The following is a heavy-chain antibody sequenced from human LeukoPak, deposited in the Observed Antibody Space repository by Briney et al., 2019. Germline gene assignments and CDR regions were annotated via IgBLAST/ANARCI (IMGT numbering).Heavy chain of an antibody. Sequence: SQTLSLTCAVSGGSISSGGYSWSWIRQPPGTGLEWIGYIYHSGNTYYNPSLKSRVTISVDRSKNQFSLKLSSVTAADTAVYYCARERCSSTSCYSGGSVDYWGQGTLVTVSS. CDR1: GGSISSGGYS. D-gene: IGHD2-2*01. J-gene: IGHJ4*02. CDR3: ARERCSSTSCYSGGSVDY. CDR2: IYHSGNT. V-gene: IGHV4-30-2*01.